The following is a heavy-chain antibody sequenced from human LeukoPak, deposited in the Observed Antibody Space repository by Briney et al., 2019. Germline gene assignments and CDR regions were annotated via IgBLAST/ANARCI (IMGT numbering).Heavy chain of an antibody. Sequence: GGSLRLSCAASGFTFSSYAMSWVRQAPGKGLEWVSGFRGSGGYTFYADSVKGRVAISRDNSKSTLYLQMNSLRADDTAVYYCAKGYGDPSHFDYWGQGTLVTVSS. CDR2: FRGSGGYT. CDR1: GFTFSSYA. V-gene: IGHV3-23*01. D-gene: IGHD4-17*01. CDR3: AKGYGDPSHFDY. J-gene: IGHJ4*02.